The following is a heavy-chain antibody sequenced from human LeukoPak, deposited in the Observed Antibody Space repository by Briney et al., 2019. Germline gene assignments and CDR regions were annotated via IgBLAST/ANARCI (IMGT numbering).Heavy chain of an antibody. CDR1: GGSISSYC. Sequence: PSETLSLTCTVSGGSISSYCWSWIRQPPGKGLEWIGYIYYSGSTNYNPSLKSRVTISVDTSKNQFSLKLSSVTAADTAVYYCARWKGATTYWYFDLWGRGTLVTVSS. D-gene: IGHD1-26*01. CDR3: ARWKGATTYWYFDL. J-gene: IGHJ2*01. V-gene: IGHV4-59*08. CDR2: IYYSGST.